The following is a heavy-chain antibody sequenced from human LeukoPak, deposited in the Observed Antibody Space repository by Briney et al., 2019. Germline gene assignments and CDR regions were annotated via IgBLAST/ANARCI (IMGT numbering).Heavy chain of an antibody. Sequence: SETLSLTCTVSGGSISSSSYYWGWIRQPPGKGLEWIGSIYYSGSTYYNPSLKSRVTISVDTSKNQFSLKLSSVTAADTAVYYYARRPSIAVAGTLFDYWGQGTLVTVSS. CDR2: IYYSGST. CDR3: ARRPSIAVAGTLFDY. CDR1: GGSISSSSYY. V-gene: IGHV4-39*01. D-gene: IGHD6-19*01. J-gene: IGHJ4*02.